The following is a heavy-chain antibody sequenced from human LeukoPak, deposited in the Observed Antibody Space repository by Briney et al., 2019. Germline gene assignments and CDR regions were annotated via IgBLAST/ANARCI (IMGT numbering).Heavy chain of an antibody. J-gene: IGHJ4*02. D-gene: IGHD4-17*01. CDR3: ARDRNYGDYGSYYFDH. CDR1: GGSISSYY. Sequence: SETLSLTCTVSGGSISSYYWSWVRQPPGKGLEWIGYIYSSGSTNYNPSLKSRATISVDTSKNQFSLKLSSVTAADTAVYYCARDRNYGDYGSYYFDHWGQGILVTVSS. CDR2: IYSSGST. V-gene: IGHV4-4*08.